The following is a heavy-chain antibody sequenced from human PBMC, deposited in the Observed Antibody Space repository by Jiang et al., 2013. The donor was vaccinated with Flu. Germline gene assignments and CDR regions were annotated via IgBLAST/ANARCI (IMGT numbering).Heavy chain of an antibody. CDR2: INPSGGST. Sequence: GAEVKKPGASVKVSCKASGYTFTSYYMHWVRQAPGQGLEWMGIINPSGGSTSYAQKFQGRVTMTRDTSTSTVYMELSSLRSEDTAVYYCAREGYCSSTSCYWGLRYWGQGTLVTVSS. CDR1: GYTFTSYY. D-gene: IGHD2-2*01. CDR3: AREGYCSSTSCYWGLRY. J-gene: IGHJ4*02. V-gene: IGHV1-46*01.